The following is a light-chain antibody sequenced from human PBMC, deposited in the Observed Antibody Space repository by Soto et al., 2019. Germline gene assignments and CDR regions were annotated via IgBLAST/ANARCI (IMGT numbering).Light chain of an antibody. CDR1: QSVSSY. CDR2: DAS. J-gene: IGKJ2*01. CDR3: QQYLSSPPYD. V-gene: IGKV3-20*01. Sequence: EIVLTQSPATLSLSPGERATLSCRASQSVSSYLAWYQQKPGQAPRLLIYDASSRATGIPDRFSGSGSGTDFTLTINRLAPEDFTVYYGQQYLSSPPYDFGQGTKLEI.